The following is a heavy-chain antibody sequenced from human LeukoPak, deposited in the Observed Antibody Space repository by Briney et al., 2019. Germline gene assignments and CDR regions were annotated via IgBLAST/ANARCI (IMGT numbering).Heavy chain of an antibody. D-gene: IGHD3-16*01. V-gene: IGHV3-48*03. J-gene: IGHJ3*02. CDR2: ISSSGATI. Sequence: PGGSLRLSCAASGYTFSSFSTCDFNWVRQAPGKGLEWVSYISSSGATIYYADSVKGRFTVSRDDAKNSLYLQMNSLRAEDTAIYYCARDLVSGAYTFDIWGQGTMVTVSS. CDR3: ARDLVSGAYTFDI. CDR1: GYTFSSF.